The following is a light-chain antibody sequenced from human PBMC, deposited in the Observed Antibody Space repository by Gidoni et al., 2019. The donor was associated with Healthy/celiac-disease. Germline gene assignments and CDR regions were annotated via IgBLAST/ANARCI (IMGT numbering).Light chain of an antibody. CDR1: NLGDKY. Sequence: SYELTQPPSVSVSPGQTASITCSGDNLGDKYACWYQPKPGQSPVLVIYQDSKRPSGIPERFSGSNSGNTATLTISGTQAMDEADYYCQAWDSSTVVFGGGTKLTVL. V-gene: IGLV3-1*01. J-gene: IGLJ2*01. CDR3: QAWDSSTVV. CDR2: QDS.